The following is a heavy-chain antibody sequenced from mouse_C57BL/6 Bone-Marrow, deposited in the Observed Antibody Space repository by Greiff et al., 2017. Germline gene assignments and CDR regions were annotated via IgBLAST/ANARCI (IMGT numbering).Heavy chain of an antibody. J-gene: IGHJ2*01. CDR1: GFTFSDYG. CDR2: ISSGSSTI. V-gene: IGHV5-17*01. Sequence: DVMLVESGGGLVKPGGSLKLSCAASGFTFSDYGMHWVRQAPEKGLEWVAYISSGSSTIYYADTVKGRFTISRDNAKTTLFLQMTSLRSEDTAMYYCARGATLYCFDYWGQGTILTVSA. CDR3: ARGATLYCFDY. D-gene: IGHD3-1*01.